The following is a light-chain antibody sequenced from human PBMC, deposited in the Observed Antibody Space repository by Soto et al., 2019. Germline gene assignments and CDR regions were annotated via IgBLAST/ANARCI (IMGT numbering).Light chain of an antibody. V-gene: IGLV1-40*01. CDR3: QSYDSSLSVSYV. CDR2: GNN. J-gene: IGLJ1*01. Sequence: QSVLTQPPSVSGALGQSVTSSCTGSSSNIGAGYDVHWYQQLPGTAPKLLIYGNNNRPSGVPDRFSGSKSGTSASLAITGLQAEDEADYYCQSYDSSLSVSYVFGTGTKVTVL. CDR1: SSNIGAGYD.